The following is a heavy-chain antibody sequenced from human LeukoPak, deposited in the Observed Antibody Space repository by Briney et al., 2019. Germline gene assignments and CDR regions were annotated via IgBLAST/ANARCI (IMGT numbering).Heavy chain of an antibody. Sequence: SETLSLTCTVSGSSISSSSYYWGWIRQPPGKGLEWIGSIYYSGSTYYNPSLKSRVTISVDTSKNQFSLKLSSVTAADTAVYCCARGSFPTVTTYFDYWGQGTLVTVSS. V-gene: IGHV4-39*07. CDR1: GSSISSSSYY. J-gene: IGHJ4*02. CDR2: IYYSGST. D-gene: IGHD4-17*01. CDR3: ARGSFPTVTTYFDY.